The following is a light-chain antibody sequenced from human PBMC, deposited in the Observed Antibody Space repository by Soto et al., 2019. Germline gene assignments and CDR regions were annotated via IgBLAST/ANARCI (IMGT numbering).Light chain of an antibody. CDR3: QSYNTARPP. CDR2: AAS. Sequence: MTQSPSSVSAPLGETVALTCLASQAISNSLAWYQQKPGKPPQLLIYAASTLQSGVPSRFSGSGSGTDFTLTISGLQPEDLATYYCQSYNTARPPFGQGTRLEI. J-gene: IGKJ5*01. V-gene: IGKV1-27*01. CDR1: QAISNS.